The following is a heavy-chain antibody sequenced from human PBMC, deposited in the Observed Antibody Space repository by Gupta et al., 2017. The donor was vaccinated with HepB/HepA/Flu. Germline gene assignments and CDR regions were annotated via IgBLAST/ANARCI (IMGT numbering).Heavy chain of an antibody. Sequence: EVQLVESGGGLVQPGGSLSLSCAASGFTFSRSWMSWVRQAPGKGLEWVGNIKEDGSDKNYVDSVKGRFTFSRDNAKNSLYLQINNLRAEDTAVCYCARERLGGHVVLEYWGQGTLVTVSS. CDR2: IKEDGSDK. J-gene: IGHJ4*02. CDR3: ARERLGGHVVLEY. V-gene: IGHV3-7*01. CDR1: GFTFSRSW. D-gene: IGHD6-6*01.